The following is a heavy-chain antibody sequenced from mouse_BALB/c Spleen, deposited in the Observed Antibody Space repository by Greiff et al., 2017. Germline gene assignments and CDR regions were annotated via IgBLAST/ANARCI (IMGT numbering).Heavy chain of an antibody. Sequence: VQVVESGAELAKPGASVKMSCKASGYTFTSYWMHWVKQRPGQGLEWIGYINPSTGYTAYNQKFKDKATLTADKSSSTAYMQLSSLTSEDSAVYYCARWGAYGNCVGYAMDYWGQGTSVTVSS. J-gene: IGHJ4*01. CDR3: ARWGAYGNCVGYAMDY. CDR2: INPSTGYT. CDR1: GYTFTSYW. V-gene: IGHV1-7*01. D-gene: IGHD2-1*01.